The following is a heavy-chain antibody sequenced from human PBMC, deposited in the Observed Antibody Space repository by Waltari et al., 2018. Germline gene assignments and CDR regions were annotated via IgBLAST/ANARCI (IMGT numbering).Heavy chain of an antibody. CDR2: IYYSGST. CDR3: ARDHLSSYYGDPYWYFDL. V-gene: IGHV4-59*11. Sequence: QVQLQESGPGLVKPSETLSLTCTVSGGSISSHYWSWLRQPPGKGLEWIGYIYYSGSTNYNPSLKSRVTISVDTSKNQFSLKLSSVTAADTAVYYCARDHLSSYYGDPYWYFDLWGRGTLVTVSS. CDR1: GGSISSHY. D-gene: IGHD4-17*01. J-gene: IGHJ2*01.